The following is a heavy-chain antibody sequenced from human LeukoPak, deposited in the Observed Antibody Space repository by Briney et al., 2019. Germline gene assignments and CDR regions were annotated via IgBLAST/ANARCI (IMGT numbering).Heavy chain of an antibody. CDR1: GGSISSFY. Sequence: SETLSLTCTVSGGSISSFYWSWIWQPPGKGLEWIGYIYYTGSTNYNPSLMSRVTMSVDTSKNQVSLKLYSVTAADTAVYYCATQAGGYRYGSFDYWGQGTLVTVSS. CDR3: ATQAGGYRYGSFDY. J-gene: IGHJ4*02. D-gene: IGHD5-18*01. V-gene: IGHV4-59*08. CDR2: IYYTGST.